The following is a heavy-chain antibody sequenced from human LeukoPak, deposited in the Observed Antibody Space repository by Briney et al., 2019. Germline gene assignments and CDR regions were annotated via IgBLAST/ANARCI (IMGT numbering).Heavy chain of an antibody. CDR1: GFTFSNYA. J-gene: IGHJ4*02. CDR2: MTGSGRNT. CDR3: ATNYYDSSGYYPDFDY. Sequence: HPGGSLRLSCAASGFTFSNYAMNWVRQAPGKGLEWVSAMTGSGRNTYYADSVKGRFTISRDNSNNTLYLQMNSLRAEDTAVYYCATNYYDSSGYYPDFDYWGQGALVTVSS. V-gene: IGHV3-23*01. D-gene: IGHD3-22*01.